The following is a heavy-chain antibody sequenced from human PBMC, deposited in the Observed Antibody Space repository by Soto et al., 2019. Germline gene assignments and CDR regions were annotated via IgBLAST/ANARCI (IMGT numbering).Heavy chain of an antibody. J-gene: IGHJ4*02. CDR1: GFTFSGSA. V-gene: IGHV3-73*01. CDR2: IRSKANSYAT. Sequence: GGSLRLSCAASGFTFSGSAMHWVRQASGKGLEWVGRIRSKANSYATAYAASVKGRFTISRDDSKNTAYLQMNSLKTEDTAVYYCTRLGYYDILTGYYQGDYWGQGTLVTVPS. D-gene: IGHD3-9*01. CDR3: TRLGYYDILTGYYQGDY.